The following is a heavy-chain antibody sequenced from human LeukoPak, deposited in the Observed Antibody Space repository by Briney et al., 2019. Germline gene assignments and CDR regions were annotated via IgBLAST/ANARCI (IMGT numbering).Heavy chain of an antibody. CDR3: ATGGAFDI. CDR2: ISSSSSYI. V-gene: IGHV3-21*04. CDR1: GFTFSSYS. J-gene: IGHJ3*02. Sequence: GGSLRLSCAASGFTFSSYSMNWVRQAPGKGLEWVSSISSSSSYIYYADSVKGRFTISRDNSKNTLYLQMNSLRAEDTAVYYCATGGAFDIWGQGTMVTVSS.